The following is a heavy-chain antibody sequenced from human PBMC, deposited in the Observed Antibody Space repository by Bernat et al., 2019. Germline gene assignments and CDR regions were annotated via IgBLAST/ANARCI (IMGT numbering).Heavy chain of an antibody. CDR2: IWYDGSNK. V-gene: IGHV3-33*01. Sequence: QVQLVESGGGVVQPGRSLRLSCAASGFTFSSYGMHWVRQAPGKGLEWVAGIWYDGSNKYYADSVKGRFTISRDNSKNTLYLQMNSLRAEDTAVYYCAGERRIVGFPDAFDIWGQGTMVTVSS. J-gene: IGHJ3*02. CDR3: AGERRIVGFPDAFDI. CDR1: GFTFSSYG. D-gene: IGHD1-26*01.